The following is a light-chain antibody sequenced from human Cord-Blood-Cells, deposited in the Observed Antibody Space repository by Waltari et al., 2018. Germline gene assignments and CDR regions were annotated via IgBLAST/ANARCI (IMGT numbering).Light chain of an antibody. V-gene: IGKV3-11*01. CDR3: QQYGSSYT. CDR1: QSVSSY. Sequence: EIVLTQSPATLSLSPGEKATLSCRASQSVSSYLAWYQQKPGQAPRHLIYDASNRATGIPARFSGSGSGTDFTLTISRLEPEDFAVYYCQQYGSSYTFGQGTKLEIK. J-gene: IGKJ2*01. CDR2: DAS.